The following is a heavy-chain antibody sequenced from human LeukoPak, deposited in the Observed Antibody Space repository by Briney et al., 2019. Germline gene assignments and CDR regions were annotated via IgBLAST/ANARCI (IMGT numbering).Heavy chain of an antibody. CDR2: ISGSGGST. Sequence: GGSLRLSCAFSGFTFSNYAMTWVRQAPGKGLEWVSAISGSGGSTYYADSVKGRFTISRDNSKNTLYLQMNSLRAEDTAVYYCARRPIKYYYYGMDVWGQGTTVTVSS. V-gene: IGHV3-23*01. J-gene: IGHJ6*02. CDR3: ARRPIKYYYYGMDV. CDR1: GFTFSNYA.